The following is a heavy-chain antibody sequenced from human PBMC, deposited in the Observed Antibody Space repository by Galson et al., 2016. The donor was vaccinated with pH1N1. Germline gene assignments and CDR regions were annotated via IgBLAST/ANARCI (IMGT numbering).Heavy chain of an antibody. Sequence: SLRLSCAASGFTFSDYWVQWVRQAPGKGLEWVANIRQDGGEKYYVDSVKGRLTISRDNAKNSLYLQMNSLRAEDTAVYYCARRYFDHWGQGSLVTVSS. V-gene: IGHV3-7*01. CDR3: ARRYFDH. J-gene: IGHJ4*02. D-gene: IGHD1-14*01. CDR1: GFTFSDYW. CDR2: IRQDGGEK.